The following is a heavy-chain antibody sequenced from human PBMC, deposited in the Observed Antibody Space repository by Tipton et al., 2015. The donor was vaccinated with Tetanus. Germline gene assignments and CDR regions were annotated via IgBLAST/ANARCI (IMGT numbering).Heavy chain of an antibody. J-gene: IGHJ6*02. V-gene: IGHV4-39*07. CDR1: GASMSSSSYY. CDR3: ARDRGVRGGYYYYHGMDV. CDR2: IYYSGSS. D-gene: IGHD3-10*01. Sequence: TLFLTCTVSGASMSSSSYYWDWIRQPPGKGLEWIGSIYYSGSSYYNPSLESRMTISVDTSQKQISLKVNSVTAADTAVYYCARDRGVRGGYYYYHGMDVWGQGTTVTVSS.